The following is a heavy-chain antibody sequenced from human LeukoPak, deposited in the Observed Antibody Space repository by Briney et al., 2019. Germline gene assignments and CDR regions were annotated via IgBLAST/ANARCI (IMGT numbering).Heavy chain of an antibody. D-gene: IGHD2-2*01. J-gene: IGHJ6*03. CDR1: GYTFSGYY. CDR2: INPNSGGT. V-gene: IGHV1-2*02. Sequence: ASVKVSCKASGYTFSGYYIHWVRQAPGQGLEWMGWINPNSGGTKYAQKFQGRVTMTRNTSISTAYMELSSLRSEDTAVYYCARGGIVPAARYYYYMDVWGKGTTVTISS. CDR3: ARGGIVPAARYYYYMDV.